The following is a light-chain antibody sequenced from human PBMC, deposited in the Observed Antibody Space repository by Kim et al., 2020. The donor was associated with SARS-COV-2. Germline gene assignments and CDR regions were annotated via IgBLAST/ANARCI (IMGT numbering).Light chain of an antibody. Sequence: ACVGDRVTITCQASRSINTWLAWFQQKPGKAPKLLIYAAYRLHSGVPSRFSGSGSGTDFTLTISSLQPEDFATYYCQQSNSYPLTFGQGTRLEIK. CDR2: AAY. J-gene: IGKJ5*01. CDR1: RSINTW. CDR3: QQSNSYPLT. V-gene: IGKV1D-12*01.